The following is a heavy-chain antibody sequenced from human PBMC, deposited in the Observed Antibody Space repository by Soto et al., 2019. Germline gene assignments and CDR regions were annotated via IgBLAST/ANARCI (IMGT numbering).Heavy chain of an antibody. D-gene: IGHD3-22*01. J-gene: IGHJ5*02. CDR2: VYSTGST. V-gene: IGHV4-4*07. Sequence: SETLSLTCTVSGGAITAYYWSWIRQPVGEGLQWIGRVYSTGSTNYNPSLRSRVTMSVDTPQNQFFLRLGSVTAADTAVYYCARDEYYDSNNWFDHWGQGILVTVSS. CDR1: GGAITAYY. CDR3: ARDEYYDSNNWFDH.